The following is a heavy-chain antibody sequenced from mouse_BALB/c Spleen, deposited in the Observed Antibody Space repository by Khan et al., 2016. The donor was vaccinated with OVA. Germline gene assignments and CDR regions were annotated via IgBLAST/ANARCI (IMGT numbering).Heavy chain of an antibody. CDR2: ISSGGSYT. CDR3: ARLAYYYDSEGFAY. J-gene: IGHJ3*01. CDR1: GFTFSTYG. Sequence: MQLEESGGDLVKPEGSLKLSCAASGFTFSTYGMSWVRQTPDKRLVWVATISSGGSYTYYPDSVQGRFTISRDNAKNTLYLQMSSLKSEDTAMFYCARLAYYYDSEGFAYWGQGTLVTVSA. V-gene: IGHV5-6*01. D-gene: IGHD1-1*01.